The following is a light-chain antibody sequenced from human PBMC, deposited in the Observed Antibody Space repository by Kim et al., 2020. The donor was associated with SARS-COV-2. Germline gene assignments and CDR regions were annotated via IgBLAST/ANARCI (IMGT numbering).Light chain of an antibody. V-gene: IGKV3-11*01. CDR3: QQRNSWPPAVT. CDR1: QNIDTH. Sequence: SPGERATLSLKARQNIDTHLGWYQQRPGPAPRLLVYDASNRATGVPDRFSGRGSGTEFTLNISSLEPEDFSIFYCQQRNSWPPAVTLAGGTRRE. J-gene: IGKJ4*01. CDR2: DAS.